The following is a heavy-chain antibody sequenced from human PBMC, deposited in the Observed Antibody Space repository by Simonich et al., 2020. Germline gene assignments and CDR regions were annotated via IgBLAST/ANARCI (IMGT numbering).Heavy chain of an antibody. Sequence: QVQLQQWGAGLLKPSETLSLTCAVYGGSFSGYYWGWIRQPPGKGLEWIGESNHSGSTNYNPSLKSRGTRSVDTSKNQFSLKLSSVTAADTAVYYCARRANWNWYFDLWGRGTLVTVSS. D-gene: IGHD1-1*01. V-gene: IGHV4-34*01. CDR1: GGSFSGYY. J-gene: IGHJ2*01. CDR3: ARRANWNWYFDL. CDR2: SNHSGST.